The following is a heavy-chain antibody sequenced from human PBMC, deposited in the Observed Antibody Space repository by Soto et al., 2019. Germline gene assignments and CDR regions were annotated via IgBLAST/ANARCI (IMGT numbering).Heavy chain of an antibody. V-gene: IGHV3-30*18. CDR3: AKDQYQLTRRCYGLDV. J-gene: IGHJ6*02. CDR1: GFTFSNYV. D-gene: IGHD2-2*01. CDR2: ISYDGSNK. Sequence: QVQLVESGGGVVQPGRSLRLSCAASGFTFSNYVMHWVRQAPGKGLEWVAVISYDGSNKYYADSVRGRFTISRDNSKNPLFLQMNSLRPEDTAVYYCAKDQYQLTRRCYGLDVWGQGTTVTVSS.